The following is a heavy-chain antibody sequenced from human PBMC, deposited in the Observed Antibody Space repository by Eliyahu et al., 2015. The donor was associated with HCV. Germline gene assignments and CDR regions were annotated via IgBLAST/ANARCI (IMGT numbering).Heavy chain of an antibody. D-gene: IGHD7-27*01. CDR1: GFSFRNYG. Sequence: QVQLVEPGGGVVQTGRSLRLSCAASGFSFRNYGMHWVRQAPGKGLEWVASISHDGSNQYYVYSVRGRFTISRDNSKNTLFLQMNSLTREDTAMYYCTKAAPGESDYGMDVWGQGTTVIVSS. V-gene: IGHV3-30*18. J-gene: IGHJ6*02. CDR3: TKAAPGESDYGMDV. CDR2: ISHDGSNQ.